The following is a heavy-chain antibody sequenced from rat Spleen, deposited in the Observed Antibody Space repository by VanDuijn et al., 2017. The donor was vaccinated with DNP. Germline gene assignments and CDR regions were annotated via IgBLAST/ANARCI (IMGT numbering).Heavy chain of an antibody. CDR3: TREREPNKNPYYFDC. V-gene: IGHV2-1*01. CDR2: IWGDGDT. Sequence: QVQLKESGPGLVQPSQTLSLTCSVSGFSLTSYGVHWFRQPPGKGLEWVGGIWGDGDTVYNSALKSRLSITRDIPKRQVLLKMNSLQTEDTAIYFCTREREPNKNPYYFDCWDQGVMVTVSS. J-gene: IGHJ2*01. D-gene: IGHD3-8*01. CDR1: GFSLTSYG.